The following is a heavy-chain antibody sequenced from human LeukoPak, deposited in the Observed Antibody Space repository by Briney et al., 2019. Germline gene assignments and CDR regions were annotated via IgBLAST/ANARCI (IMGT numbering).Heavy chain of an antibody. V-gene: IGHV3-66*02. D-gene: IGHD6-13*01. Sequence: GGSLRLSCAASGFTVNSNYMTWVRQAPGKGLEWVSVIYTGGGTDYADSVKGRFTVSRDNTKNTLYLQMNSHRAEDTAVYYCAREVMQQLAHFDYWGQGTLVTVSS. CDR3: AREVMQQLAHFDY. CDR2: IYTGGGT. CDR1: GFTVNSNY. J-gene: IGHJ4*02.